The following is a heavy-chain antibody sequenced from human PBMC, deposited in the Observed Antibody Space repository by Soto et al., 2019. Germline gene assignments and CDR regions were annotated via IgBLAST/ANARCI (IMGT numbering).Heavy chain of an antibody. CDR3: SRDRPGPQHYFDY. V-gene: IGHV3-74*01. Sequence: PGGSLRLSCAASGFTFSSDWMHWVRQAPGKGPVWVSRIDTDGSGTTYADSVKGRFTISRDNAKNTVYLQMNSLRAEDTAVYYYSRDRPGPQHYFDYWGQGTMVTVSS. CDR2: IDTDGSGT. J-gene: IGHJ4*02. CDR1: GFTFSSDW. D-gene: IGHD6-6*01.